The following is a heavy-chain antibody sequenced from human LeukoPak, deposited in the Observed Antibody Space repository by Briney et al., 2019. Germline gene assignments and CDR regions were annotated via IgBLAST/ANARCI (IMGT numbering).Heavy chain of an antibody. V-gene: IGHV3-23*01. CDR2: ISGSGGNT. J-gene: IGHJ4*02. CDR3: AKDPAAGTFDY. Sequence: GGSLRLSCAASGFTFSRNGMTWVRQAPGKGLEWVSAISGSGGNTYYADSVKGRFTISRDNSKNTLYLQMNSLRAEDTAVYYCAKDPAAGTFDYWGQGTLVTVSS. CDR1: GFTFSRNG. D-gene: IGHD6-13*01.